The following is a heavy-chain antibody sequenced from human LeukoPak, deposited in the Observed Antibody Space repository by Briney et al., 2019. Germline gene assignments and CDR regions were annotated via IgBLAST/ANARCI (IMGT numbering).Heavy chain of an antibody. CDR1: GFTFSSYS. D-gene: IGHD3-22*01. V-gene: IGHV3-21*01. CDR3: ARALDSSGYSY. CDR2: ISSSSSYI. J-gene: IGHJ4*02. Sequence: GGSLRLSCAASGFTFSSYSMNWVRQAPGEGLEWVSSISSSSSYIYYADSVKGRFTISRDNAKNSLYLQMNSLRAEDTAVYYCARALDSSGYSYWGQGTLVTVSS.